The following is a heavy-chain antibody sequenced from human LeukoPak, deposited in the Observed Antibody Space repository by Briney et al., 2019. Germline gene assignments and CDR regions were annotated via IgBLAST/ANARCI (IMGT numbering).Heavy chain of an antibody. CDR1: GFTFSGSN. CDR2: IKQDGSEK. D-gene: IGHD3-10*01. V-gene: IGHV3-7*03. J-gene: IGHJ5*02. Sequence: GGSLRLSCAASGFTFSGSNMSWVRQAPGKGLEWVANIKQDGSEKYYVDSVKGRFTISRDNAKNSLYLQMNSLRAEDTAVYYCARGFGRPWGQGTLVTVSS. CDR3: ARGFGRP.